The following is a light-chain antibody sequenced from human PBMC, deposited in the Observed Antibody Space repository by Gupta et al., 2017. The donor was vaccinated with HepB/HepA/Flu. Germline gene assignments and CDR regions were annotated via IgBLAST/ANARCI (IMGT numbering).Light chain of an antibody. J-gene: IGKJ5*01. CDR3: QHSRNLPTIT. Sequence: EIVLPQSPATLSLSPGESATLSCRASQSVSSYLTWYQQKPGQAPRLLIDVASNRATGIPARVRGSGSGTDCTLTLRSLGAEDFAVEDCQHSRNLPTITFGQGTRLEIK. V-gene: IGKV3-11*01. CDR1: QSVSSY. CDR2: VAS.